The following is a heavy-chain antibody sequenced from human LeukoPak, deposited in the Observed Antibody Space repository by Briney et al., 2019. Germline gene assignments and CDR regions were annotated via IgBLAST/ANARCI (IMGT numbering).Heavy chain of an antibody. CDR3: ARRELYGDYRN. D-gene: IGHD4-17*01. CDR1: GGSISSYY. Sequence: SETLSLTCTVSGGSISSYYWCWFRRPPRKGLVGIGDIYYHGSNNYNPSLSRRRTISLDTSKNQFSLKLSSVTAADTAVDYCARRELYGDYRNWGQGTLVTVSS. V-gene: IGHV4-59*01. CDR2: IYYHGSN. J-gene: IGHJ4*02.